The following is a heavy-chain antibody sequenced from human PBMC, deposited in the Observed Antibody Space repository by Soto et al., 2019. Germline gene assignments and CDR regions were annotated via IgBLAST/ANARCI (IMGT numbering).Heavy chain of an antibody. CDR3: ARGGIGGIYDY. CDR1: GFMFSSYS. J-gene: IGHJ4*02. V-gene: IGHV3-21*01. Sequence: GGSLRLSCTVSGFMFSSYSMSWVRQAPGKGLEWVSSISTTSTYIYYADFVKGRFTISRDNAKIALYLHMNSLRVEDTAVYFCARGGIGGIYDYWGQGTLVTVSS. D-gene: IGHD2-21*01. CDR2: ISTTSTYI.